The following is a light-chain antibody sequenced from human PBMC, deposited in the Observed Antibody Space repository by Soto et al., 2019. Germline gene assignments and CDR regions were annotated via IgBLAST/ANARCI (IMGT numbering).Light chain of an antibody. CDR3: SSFTSSITYV. V-gene: IGLV2-14*01. CDR2: GVT. CDR1: SSDVGGYDS. Sequence: QSALTQPASVSGSRGQSITISCTGTSSDVGGYDSVCWYQQHPGKAPKVMIYGVTNRPSGVSDRFSGSKSGNTASLTISGLQAEDEADYYCSSFTSSITYVFGTGTKLTVL. J-gene: IGLJ1*01.